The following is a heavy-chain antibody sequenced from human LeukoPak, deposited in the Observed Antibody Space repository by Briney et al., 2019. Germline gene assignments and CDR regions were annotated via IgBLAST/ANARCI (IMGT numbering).Heavy chain of an antibody. CDR2: ISSSSSYI. CDR1: GFTFSSYS. V-gene: IGHV3-21*01. J-gene: IGHJ4*02. Sequence: GGSLRLSCAASGFTFSSYSMNWVRQAPGKGLEWVSSISSSSSYIYYADSVKGRFTISRDNAKNSLYLQMNSLRAEDTAVYYCARESNCSAVTCPFDYWGQGTLVAVSS. D-gene: IGHD2-15*01. CDR3: ARESNCSAVTCPFDY.